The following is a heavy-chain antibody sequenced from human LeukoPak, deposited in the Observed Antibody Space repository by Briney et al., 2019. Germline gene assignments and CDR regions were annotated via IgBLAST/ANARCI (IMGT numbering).Heavy chain of an antibody. Sequence: GGSLRLSCAASGFTFSSYGMHWVRQAPGKGLEWVAVIWYDGSNKYYADSVKGRFTISRDNSNNTLYLQMNSLRVEDTALYYCANMVRGVIMNYWGQGTLVTVSS. CDR3: ANMVRGVIMNY. V-gene: IGHV3-33*06. CDR2: IWYDGSNK. CDR1: GFTFSSYG. J-gene: IGHJ4*02. D-gene: IGHD3-10*01.